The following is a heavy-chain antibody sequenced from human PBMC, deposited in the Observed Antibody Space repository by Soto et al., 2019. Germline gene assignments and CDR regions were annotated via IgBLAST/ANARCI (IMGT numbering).Heavy chain of an antibody. CDR2: IWYDGSNK. Sequence: GGSLRLSCAASGFTFSSYGMHWVRQAPGKGLEWVAVIWYDGSNKYYADSVKGRFTISRDNSKNTLYLQMNSLRAEDTAVYYCARSTFEYSSFYNWFEPWGQGTLVTVSS. V-gene: IGHV3-33*01. CDR3: ARSTFEYSSFYNWFEP. J-gene: IGHJ5*02. D-gene: IGHD6-6*01. CDR1: GFTFSSYG.